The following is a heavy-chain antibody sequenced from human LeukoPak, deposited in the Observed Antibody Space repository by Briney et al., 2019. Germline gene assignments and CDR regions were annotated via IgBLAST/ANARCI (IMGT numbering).Heavy chain of an antibody. V-gene: IGHV4-39*01. CDR2: IYYSGSF. Sequence: PETLSLTCTVSGGSISSSSYYWGWIRQPPGKGLEWIGSIYYSGSFYYNPSLKSRVTISVDTSQNQFSLRLRSVTAADTAVYYCARHRQTDDAFDIWGQGTMVTVSS. CDR1: GGSISSSSYY. CDR3: ARHRQTDDAFDI. J-gene: IGHJ3*02.